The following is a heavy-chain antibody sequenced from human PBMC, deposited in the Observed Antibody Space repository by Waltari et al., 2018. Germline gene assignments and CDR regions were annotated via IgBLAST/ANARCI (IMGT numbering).Heavy chain of an antibody. CDR2: ISYDGSNK. CDR3: ARGHFCGY. J-gene: IGHJ4*02. CDR1: GFTFSSYA. Sequence: QVQLVESGGGVVQPGRSLRLSCAASGFTFSSYAMHWVRQAPGKGLEWVAVISYDGSNKYYADSVKGRFTISRDNSKNTLYLQMNSLRAEDTAVYYCARGHFCGYWGQGTLVTVSS. D-gene: IGHD3-3*02. V-gene: IGHV3-30*01.